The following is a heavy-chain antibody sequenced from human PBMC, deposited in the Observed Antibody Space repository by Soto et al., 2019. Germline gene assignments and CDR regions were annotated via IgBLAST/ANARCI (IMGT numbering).Heavy chain of an antibody. CDR1: GFTFSSYS. Sequence: GGSLRLSCAASGFTFSSYSMNWVRQAPGKWLEWVSYISSGSSAIHYADSVEGRFTVSRDNAKNSLYLQMNSLTDEDTAVYYCARALSTVITNSYDSRGYNWGQGXLVTVYS. D-gene: IGHD3-22*01. CDR3: ARALSTVITNSYDSRGYN. CDR2: ISSGSSAI. V-gene: IGHV3-48*02. J-gene: IGHJ4*02.